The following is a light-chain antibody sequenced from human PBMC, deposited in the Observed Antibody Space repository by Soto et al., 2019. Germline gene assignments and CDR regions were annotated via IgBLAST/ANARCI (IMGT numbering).Light chain of an antibody. CDR3: QPNGRA. CDR1: QSMSSN. J-gene: IGKJ5*01. CDR2: AAS. Sequence: LTQSACLLAASVRGVVPIACRAIQSMSSNLAWYQQRPGQAPRLLIYAASSRATGISDMFTGSGSGTDFTLIISRPAHPDSPVYYCQPNGRAFGQGTRLEIK. V-gene: IGKV3-20*01.